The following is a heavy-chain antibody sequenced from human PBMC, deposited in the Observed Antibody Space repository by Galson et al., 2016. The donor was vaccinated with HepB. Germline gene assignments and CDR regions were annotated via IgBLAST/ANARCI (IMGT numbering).Heavy chain of an antibody. CDR1: GFTFSSYS. Sequence: SLRLSCAASGFTFSSYSMNWVRQAPGKGLEWVSYITSSGSTTYYADSVKGRFTISRDNAKNSLYLQMNSLRNEDTAMYYCARVRGSGWHLDYWGQGTLVTVSS. V-gene: IGHV3-48*02. CDR2: ITSSGSTT. J-gene: IGHJ4*02. D-gene: IGHD6-19*01. CDR3: ARVRGSGWHLDY.